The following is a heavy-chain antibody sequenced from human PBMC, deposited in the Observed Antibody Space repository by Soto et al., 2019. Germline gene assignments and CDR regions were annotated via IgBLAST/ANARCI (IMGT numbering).Heavy chain of an antibody. Sequence: GGSLRLSCAASGFTFSDYAMSWVRQAPGKGLEWVSGLGGSNSDTHYAASVEGRFTVSRDNSRSTLFLQMNSLRVEDTAVYYCAKDKVDHNSVWDPFDIWGQGTMVTVSS. J-gene: IGHJ3*02. CDR1: GFTFSDYA. V-gene: IGHV3-23*01. D-gene: IGHD2-15*01. CDR3: AKDKVDHNSVWDPFDI. CDR2: LGGSNSDT.